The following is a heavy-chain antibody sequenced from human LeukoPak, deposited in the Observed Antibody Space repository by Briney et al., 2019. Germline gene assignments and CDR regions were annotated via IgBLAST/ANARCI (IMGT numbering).Heavy chain of an antibody. CDR2: VYTGGNT. D-gene: IGHD6-13*01. Sequence: GGSLRLSCAASGFTVSSNYMTWVRQAPGKGLEWVSVVYTGGNTYSADSVKGRFTISRDNSNNTLYLQMNSLRAEDTAVYYCARGLAAAGLYFDYWGQGTLVTVSS. V-gene: IGHV3-53*01. CDR3: ARGLAAAGLYFDY. J-gene: IGHJ4*02. CDR1: GFTVSSNY.